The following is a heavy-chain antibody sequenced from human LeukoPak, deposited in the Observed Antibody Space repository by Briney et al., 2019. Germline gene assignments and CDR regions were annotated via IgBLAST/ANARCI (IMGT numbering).Heavy chain of an antibody. CDR3: AGSPIGYGMDV. V-gene: IGHV4-4*02. Sequence: PSETLSLTCAVSGVSISNENWWGWVRQPPGKGLEWIGEIYHSGSTNYIPSLKSRVTISVDKSKNQFSLKLTSVTAADTAVYYCAGSPIGYGMDVWGQGTTVTVSS. CDR1: GVSISNENW. CDR2: IYHSGST. J-gene: IGHJ6*02.